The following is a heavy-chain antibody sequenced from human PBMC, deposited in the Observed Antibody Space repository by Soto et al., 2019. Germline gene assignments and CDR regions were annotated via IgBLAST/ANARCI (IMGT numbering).Heavy chain of an antibody. V-gene: IGHV3-11*01. CDR1: GFAFSDPY. Sequence: QVQLVESGGGLVKPGGSLRLSCAASGFAFSDPYMSWIRQAPGKGLEWISYISSSGSTIYYADSVKGRFTISRDNAKKSLYLQMDSLTADDTAVYYCARGGASVTTPFDYWGQGTQVPVSS. CDR2: ISSSGSTI. J-gene: IGHJ4*02. CDR3: ARGGASVTTPFDY. D-gene: IGHD4-17*01.